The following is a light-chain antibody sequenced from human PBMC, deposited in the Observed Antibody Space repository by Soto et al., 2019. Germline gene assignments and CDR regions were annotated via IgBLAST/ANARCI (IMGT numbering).Light chain of an antibody. Sequence: EIVLTQSPATLSLSPGERATLSCRASQSVSSYLAWYQQKPVQAPRLLIYDASNRATGIPARFSGSGSATDVTRSIRSLEPEEFAVYYCQQRSNWPPYTFGQGTKLEIK. V-gene: IGKV3-11*01. CDR3: QQRSNWPPYT. CDR2: DAS. J-gene: IGKJ2*01. CDR1: QSVSSY.